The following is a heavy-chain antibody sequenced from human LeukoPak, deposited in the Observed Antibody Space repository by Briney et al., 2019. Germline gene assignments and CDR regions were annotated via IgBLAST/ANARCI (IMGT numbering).Heavy chain of an antibody. J-gene: IGHJ5*02. CDR3: ARVPNYYGSGSYGFDP. D-gene: IGHD3-10*01. V-gene: IGHV4-59*12. Sequence: SETLSLTCTVSGGSISSYYWSWIRQPPGKGLEWIGYIYYSGSTNYNPSLKSQVTISVDTSKNQFSLKLSSVTAADTAVYYCARVPNYYGSGSYGFDPWGQGTLVTVSS. CDR2: IYYSGST. CDR1: GGSISSYY.